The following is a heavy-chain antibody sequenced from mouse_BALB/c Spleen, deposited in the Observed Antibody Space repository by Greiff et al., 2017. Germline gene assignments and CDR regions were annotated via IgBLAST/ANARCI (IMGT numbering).Heavy chain of an antibody. Sequence: EVKLQQSGAELVKPGASVKLSCTASGFNIKDTYMHWVKQRPEQGLEWIGRIDPANGNTKYDPKFQGKATITADTSSNTAYLQLSSLTSEDTAVYYCARSGYYGSSYGFAYWGQGTLVTVSA. CDR1: GFNIKDTY. CDR2: IDPANGNT. J-gene: IGHJ3*01. V-gene: IGHV14-3*02. D-gene: IGHD1-1*01. CDR3: ARSGYYGSSYGFAY.